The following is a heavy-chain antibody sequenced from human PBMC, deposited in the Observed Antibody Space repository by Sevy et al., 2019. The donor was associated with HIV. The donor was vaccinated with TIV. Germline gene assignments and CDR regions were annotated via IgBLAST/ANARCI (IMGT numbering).Heavy chain of an antibody. CDR2: IFHTGNV. Sequence: KQSQTLSLTCAVSGGSISSGAYSWNWIRQAPGKGLEWIGYIFHTGNVYYNPSLKSRVTISVDRSKSQFSLRLSSVTAADTAVFYCARDGGTLTTPGSFDIWGQGIMVTVSS. CDR1: GGSISSGAYS. CDR3: ARDGGTLTTPGSFDI. D-gene: IGHD4-17*01. J-gene: IGHJ3*02. V-gene: IGHV4-30-2*01.